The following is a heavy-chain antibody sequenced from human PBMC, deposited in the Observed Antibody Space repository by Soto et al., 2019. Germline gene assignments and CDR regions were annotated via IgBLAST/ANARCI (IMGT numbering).Heavy chain of an antibody. V-gene: IGHV4-59*01. D-gene: IGHD3-3*01. CDR1: GGSISSYY. CDR3: ARGRLGYDFWSGYRTSDNKWFDP. J-gene: IGHJ5*02. Sequence: PSETLSLTCTVSGGSISSYYWSWIRQPPGKGLEWIGYIYYSGSTNYNPSLKSRVTISVDTSKNQFSLKLSSVTAADTAVYYCARGRLGYDFWSGYRTSDNKWFDPWGQGTLVTVSS. CDR2: IYYSGST.